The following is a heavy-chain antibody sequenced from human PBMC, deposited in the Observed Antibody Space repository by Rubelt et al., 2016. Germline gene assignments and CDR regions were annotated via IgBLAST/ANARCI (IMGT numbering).Heavy chain of an antibody. CDR3: ARDGSSSFGFDY. V-gene: IGHV3-33*01. Sequence: PGKGLEWVAVIWYDGSNKYYADSVKGRFTISRDNSKNTLYLQMNSLRAEDTAVYYCARDGSSSFGFDYWGQGTLVTVSS. D-gene: IGHD6-13*01. J-gene: IGHJ4*02. CDR2: IWYDGSNK.